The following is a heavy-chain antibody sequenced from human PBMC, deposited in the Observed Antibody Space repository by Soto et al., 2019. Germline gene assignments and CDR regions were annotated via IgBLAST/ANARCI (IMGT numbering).Heavy chain of an antibody. D-gene: IGHD2-21*01. Sequence: EVQVVESGGGLVQPGGSLRLSCAASGFTFSSYAMHWVRQAPGKGLEYVSVITSNGNYTDYASSVKGRFTISRDNSKNTLYLQMGSLRADDMAVYYCARRIPFVYGMDVWGQGTTVTVSS. CDR1: GFTFSSYA. V-gene: IGHV3-64*01. J-gene: IGHJ6*02. CDR2: ITSNGNYT. CDR3: ARRIPFVYGMDV.